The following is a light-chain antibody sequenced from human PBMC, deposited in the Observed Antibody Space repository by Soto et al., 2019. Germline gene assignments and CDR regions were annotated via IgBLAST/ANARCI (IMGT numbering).Light chain of an antibody. J-gene: IGKJ2*01. CDR2: LGS. CDR1: QSLLHSNGYNY. V-gene: IGKV2-28*01. CDR3: MQALQTPRA. Sequence: DIVMTQSPLSLPVTPGEPASISCRSSQSLLHSNGYNYLDWYLQKPGQSPQLLIYLGSNRASGGTDRFSGGGSGTVFTLKISRVEAEDVGVYYCMQALQTPRAFGQGTKLEIK.